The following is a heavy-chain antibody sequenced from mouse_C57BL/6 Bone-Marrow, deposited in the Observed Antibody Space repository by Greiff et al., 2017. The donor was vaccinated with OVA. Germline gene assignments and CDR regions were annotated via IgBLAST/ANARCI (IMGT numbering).Heavy chain of an antibody. D-gene: IGHD2-4*01. CDR1: GFTFSSYA. CDR2: ISDGGSYT. Sequence: EVMLVESGGGLVKPGGSLKLSCAASGFTFSSYAMSWVRQTPEKRLEWVATISDGGSYTYYPDNVKGRFTISRDNAKNNLYLQMSHLKSEDTAMYYCAPMITTFISYAMDYWGQGTSVTVSS. J-gene: IGHJ4*01. V-gene: IGHV5-4*03. CDR3: APMITTFISYAMDY.